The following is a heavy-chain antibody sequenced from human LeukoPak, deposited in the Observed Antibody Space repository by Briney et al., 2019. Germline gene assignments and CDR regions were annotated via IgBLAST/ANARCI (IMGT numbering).Heavy chain of an antibody. V-gene: IGHV1-69*13. CDR2: IIPIFGTA. Sequence: ASVKVSCKSSGGSFSSYAISLVRQAPGRGLEWMGGIIPIFGTANYAQKFQGRVTITADESTSTAYMELSSLRSEDTAVYYCARHPDGYNYHFDYLGQGTLVTVSS. D-gene: IGHD5-24*01. CDR1: GGSFSSYA. CDR3: ARHPDGYNYHFDY. J-gene: IGHJ4*02.